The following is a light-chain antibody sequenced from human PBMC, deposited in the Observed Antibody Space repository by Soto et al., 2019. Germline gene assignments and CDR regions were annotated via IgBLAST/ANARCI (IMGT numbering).Light chain of an antibody. CDR1: QRIXSW. CDR3: QQYNSDPRT. V-gene: IGKV1-5*03. Sequence: IQMTQSPSTLCASVGDRVTITCLASQRIXSWLVWYQQKPGKAPKFLXAKASSLERGGPSRLSGSGSGTEFTLPISSLQPDDFANYYCQQYNSDPRTFGQGTKVDIK. J-gene: IGKJ1*01. CDR2: KAS.